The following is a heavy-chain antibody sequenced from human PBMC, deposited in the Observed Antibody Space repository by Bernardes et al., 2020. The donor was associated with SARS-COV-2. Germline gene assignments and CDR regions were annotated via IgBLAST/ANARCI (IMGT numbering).Heavy chain of an antibody. CDR2: IYYSGST. Sequence: SETLSLTCTVSGGSISNYYWSWIRQTPERGLECSGYIYYSGSTNYKPSLKSRVTISVDRSKNQVSLKLRSVTAADTAVYYCPRHSSGWWQYGMDVWGQGTTVTVSS. J-gene: IGHJ6*02. CDR3: PRHSSGWWQYGMDV. CDR1: GGSISNYY. D-gene: IGHD6-19*01. V-gene: IGHV4-59*08.